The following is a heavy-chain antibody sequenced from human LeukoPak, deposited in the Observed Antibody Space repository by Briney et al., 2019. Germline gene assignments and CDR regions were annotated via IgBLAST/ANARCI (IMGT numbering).Heavy chain of an antibody. CDR2: ISAYNGNT. D-gene: IGHD1-26*01. CDR1: GYTFTNYG. Sequence: GASVKVSCKASGYTFTNYGINWLRQAPGQGLEWMGWISAYNGNTNYEQKFQGRLTMTTDTSTSTAYMELRSLRSDDTAVYYCARGIDSASPPLGTFEIWGQGTMVTVSS. J-gene: IGHJ3*02. V-gene: IGHV1-18*01. CDR3: ARGIDSASPPLGTFEI.